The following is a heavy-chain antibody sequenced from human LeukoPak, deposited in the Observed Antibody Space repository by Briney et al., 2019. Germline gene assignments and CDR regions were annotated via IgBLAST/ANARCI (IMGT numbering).Heavy chain of an antibody. Sequence: GRSLRLSCAASGFTFSSYAMHWVRQAPGKGLEWVAVISYDGSNKYYADSVKGRFTISRDNSKNTLYLQMNSLRAEETAVYYCERDRGITGTTPSWAIDYWGQGTLVTVSS. CDR2: ISYDGSNK. CDR3: ERDRGITGTTPSWAIDY. CDR1: GFTFSSYA. J-gene: IGHJ4*02. D-gene: IGHD1-7*01. V-gene: IGHV3-30-3*01.